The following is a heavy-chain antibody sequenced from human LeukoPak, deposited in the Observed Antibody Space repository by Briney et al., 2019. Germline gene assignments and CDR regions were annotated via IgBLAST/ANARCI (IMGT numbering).Heavy chain of an antibody. V-gene: IGHV4-30-2*01. CDR1: GGSVSSGGYY. CDR2: IYHSGST. J-gene: IGHJ4*02. Sequence: SETLSLTCTVSGGSVSSGGYYWSWIRQPPGKGLEWIGYIYHSGSTYYNPSLKSRVTISVDRSKNQFSLKLSSVTAADTAVYYCARAPYYYDSSGQYYFDYWGQGTLVTVSS. CDR3: ARAPYYYDSSGQYYFDY. D-gene: IGHD3-22*01.